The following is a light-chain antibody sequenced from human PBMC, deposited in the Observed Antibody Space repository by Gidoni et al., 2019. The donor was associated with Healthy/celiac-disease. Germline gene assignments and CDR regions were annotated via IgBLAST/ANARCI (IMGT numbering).Light chain of an antibody. Sequence: DIQMTQSPSSLSASVGDRVTITCRASQSISSYLNWYQQKPGKAPKLLIYAASSLQSGVPSRFSGSGSGTDFTLTISSLQPEDFATYYCQQNYSTPPRFXQXTKVXIK. CDR2: AAS. CDR1: QSISSY. V-gene: IGKV1-39*01. CDR3: QQNYSTPPR. J-gene: IGKJ1*01.